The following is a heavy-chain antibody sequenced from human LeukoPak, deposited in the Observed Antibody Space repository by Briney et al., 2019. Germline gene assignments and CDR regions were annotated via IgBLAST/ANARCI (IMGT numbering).Heavy chain of an antibody. CDR1: GGSIISYY. Sequence: PSETPSLTCTVSGGSIISYYWSWIRQPAGKGLEWIGRIYTRSTNYNPSLKGRVTISVDKSKNQFSLKLTSMTAADTAVYYCARSLSGSYYGSDWFDPWGQGTQVTVSS. CDR2: IYTRST. V-gene: IGHV4-4*07. D-gene: IGHD1-26*01. CDR3: ARSLSGSYYGSDWFDP. J-gene: IGHJ5*02.